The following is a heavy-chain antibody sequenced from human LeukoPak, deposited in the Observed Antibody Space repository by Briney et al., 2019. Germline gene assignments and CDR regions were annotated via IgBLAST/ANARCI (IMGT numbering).Heavy chain of an antibody. Sequence: ASVKVSCKASGYTFTGYYMHWVRQAPGQGLEWMGWINPNSGGTNYAQKFQGRVTMTRDTSISTAYMELSKLRSDDTAVYYCARSESVWGSYDYWGQGTLVTVSS. V-gene: IGHV1-2*02. D-gene: IGHD3-16*01. CDR3: ARSESVWGSYDY. CDR1: GYTFTGYY. J-gene: IGHJ4*02. CDR2: INPNSGGT.